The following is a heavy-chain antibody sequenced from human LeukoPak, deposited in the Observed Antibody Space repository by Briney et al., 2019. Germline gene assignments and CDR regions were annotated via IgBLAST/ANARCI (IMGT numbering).Heavy chain of an antibody. CDR2: IYYSGST. J-gene: IGHJ4*02. CDR1: GGSISSSNYN. Sequence: PSETLSLTCTVSGGSISSSNYNWGWIRQPPGKGLEWIGSIYYSGSTYYNPSLKSRVTISIDTSRNQFSLNLSSVTAADTAVYYCARHDLYGPFDYWGQGTLVTVSS. CDR3: ARHDLYGPFDY. D-gene: IGHD2/OR15-2a*01. V-gene: IGHV4-39*01.